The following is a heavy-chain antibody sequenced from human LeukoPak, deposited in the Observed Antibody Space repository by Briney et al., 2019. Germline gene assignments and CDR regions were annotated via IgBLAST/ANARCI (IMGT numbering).Heavy chain of an antibody. CDR3: ARDGPMTTVTLYGMDV. D-gene: IGHD4-17*01. V-gene: IGHV3-30*04. J-gene: IGHJ6*02. Sequence: PGGSLRLSCAAPGFTFSSYAMHWVRQAPGKGLEWVAVISYDGSNKYYADSVKGRFTISRDNSKNTLYLQMNSLRAEDTAVYYCARDGPMTTVTLYGMDVWGQGTTVTVSS. CDR2: ISYDGSNK. CDR1: GFTFSSYA.